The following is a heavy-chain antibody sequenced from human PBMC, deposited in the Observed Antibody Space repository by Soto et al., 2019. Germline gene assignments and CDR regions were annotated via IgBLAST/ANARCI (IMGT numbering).Heavy chain of an antibody. CDR1: GFTXSSSA. J-gene: IGHJ4*02. Sequence: XKDSFQASGFTXSSSAGQLVRQARGQRLEWIGWIVVGSCNTNYAQKFQERVTITRYISTNTAYIDLSSLRSEYTSVYCCAAGGGSTRFDYWGQGTLAPVSS. D-gene: IGHD1-1*01. CDR3: AAGGGSTRFDY. V-gene: IGHV1-58*01. CDR2: IVVGSCNT.